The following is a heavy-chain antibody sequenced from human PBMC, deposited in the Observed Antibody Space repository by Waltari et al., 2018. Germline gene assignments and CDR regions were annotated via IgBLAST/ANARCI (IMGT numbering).Heavy chain of an antibody. Sequence: QVQLVQSGAEVKKPGASVKVSCKASGYTFTGYYMHWVRQAPGQGLEWMGWINPNSGGTNYAQNFQGRVTMARDTSISTAYMELSRLRSDDTAVYYCARGQWLARDAFDIWGQGTMVTVSS. CDR2: INPNSGGT. J-gene: IGHJ3*02. D-gene: IGHD6-19*01. CDR1: GYTFTGYY. V-gene: IGHV1-2*02. CDR3: ARGQWLARDAFDI.